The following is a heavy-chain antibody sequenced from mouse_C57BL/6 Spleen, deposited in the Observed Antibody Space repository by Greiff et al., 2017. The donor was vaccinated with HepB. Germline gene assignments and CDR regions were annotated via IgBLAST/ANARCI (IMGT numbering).Heavy chain of an antibody. CDR1: GFTFSSYA. CDR2: ISSGGDYI. J-gene: IGHJ2*01. V-gene: IGHV5-9-1*02. D-gene: IGHD2-2*01. CDR3: TRLYGYGYFDY. Sequence: EVKLVESGEGLVKPGGSLKLSCAASGFTFSSYAMSWVRQTPEKRLEWVAYISSGGDYIYYADTVKGRFTISRDNARNTLYLQMSSLKSEDTAKYYCTRLYGYGYFDYWGQGTTLTVSS.